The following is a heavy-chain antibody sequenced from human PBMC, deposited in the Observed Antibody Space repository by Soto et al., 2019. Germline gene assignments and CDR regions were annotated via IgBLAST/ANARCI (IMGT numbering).Heavy chain of an antibody. V-gene: IGHV1-46*01. CDR3: ARGVHYDSSGYYYFY. D-gene: IGHD3-22*01. CDR2: INPSGGGT. Sequence: QVQLVQSGAEAKKPGASVKVSCKASGYTFTSSYIHWVRQAPGQGPEWMGIINPSGGGTSYAQKVQGRVTMTRDTSTRTVYMELNSLRSEDTAVYYCARGVHYDSSGYYYFYWGQGTLVTVSS. CDR1: GYTFTSSY. J-gene: IGHJ4*02.